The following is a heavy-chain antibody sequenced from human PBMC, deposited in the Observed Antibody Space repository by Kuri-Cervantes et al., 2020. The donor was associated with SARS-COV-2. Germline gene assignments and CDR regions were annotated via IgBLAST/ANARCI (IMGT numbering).Heavy chain of an antibody. CDR3: ARGRDKRYSSGSYYYYGMEV. Sequence: ESLKISCAVYGGSFSGYYWSWIRQPPGKELEWSGEINHSGSTNYNPSLKSRVTISVDTSKNQFSLKLSSVTAADTAVYYCARGRDKRYSSGSYYYYGMEVWGQGTTVTVSS. J-gene: IGHJ6*02. D-gene: IGHD6-19*01. CDR2: INHSGST. V-gene: IGHV4-34*01. CDR1: GGSFSGYY.